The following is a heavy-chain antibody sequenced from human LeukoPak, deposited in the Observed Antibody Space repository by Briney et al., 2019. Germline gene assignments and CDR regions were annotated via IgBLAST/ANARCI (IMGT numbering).Heavy chain of an antibody. CDR2: INPNSAAT. CDR3: ARIRGGNNYHFDF. V-gene: IGHV1-2*02. Sequence: GASVKVSCKTSGYTXSDYYTHWVRQAPGQGLEWMGWINPNSAATNYARRFQGRVTMTRDTSISTAYMELSRLTSDDTAVYYCARIRGGNNYHFDFWGQGTLVTVSS. CDR1: GYTXSDYY. D-gene: IGHD1-26*01. J-gene: IGHJ4*02.